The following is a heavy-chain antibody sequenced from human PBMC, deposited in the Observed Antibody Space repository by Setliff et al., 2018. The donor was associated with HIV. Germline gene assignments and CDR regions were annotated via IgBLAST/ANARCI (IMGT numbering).Heavy chain of an antibody. CDR1: GGSASNSRYY. Sequence: SETLSLTCTVSGGSASNSRYYWAWIRQPPGKGLEWIGEITHTGSANYNPSLKSRVTISMDTSKNQFSLRLSSVTAADTAVYYCARGESWAWELHAVWGQGTPVTVSS. J-gene: IGHJ4*02. V-gene: IGHV4-39*07. CDR3: ARGESWAWELHAV. CDR2: ITHTGSA. D-gene: IGHD1-26*01.